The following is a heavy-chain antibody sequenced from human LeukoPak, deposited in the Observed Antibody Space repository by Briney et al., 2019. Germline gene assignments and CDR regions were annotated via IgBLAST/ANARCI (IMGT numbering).Heavy chain of an antibody. CDR1: GFTFSSYG. V-gene: IGHV3-30*03. Sequence: GGSLRLSCAASGFTFSSYGMHWVRQAPGKGLEWVAVISYDGSNKYYADSVKGRFTISRDNSKNTLYLQMNSLRAEDTAVYYCARDSIAAARDWGQGTLVTVSS. J-gene: IGHJ4*02. D-gene: IGHD6-13*01. CDR3: ARDSIAAARD. CDR2: ISYDGSNK.